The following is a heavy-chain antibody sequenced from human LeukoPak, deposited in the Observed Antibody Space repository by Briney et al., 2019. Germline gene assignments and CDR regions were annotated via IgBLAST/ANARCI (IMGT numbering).Heavy chain of an antibody. CDR1: GGSISSGDYY. J-gene: IGHJ6*03. Sequence: SQTLSLTCIVSGGSISSGDYYWSWIRQPPGKGLEWIGYIYYSGSTYYNPSLKSRVTISVDTSKNQFSLKLSSVTAADTAVYYCARANYYGSGSYYSAFYMDVWGKGTTVTVSS. CDR2: IYYSGST. V-gene: IGHV4-30-4*08. CDR3: ARANYYGSGSYYSAFYMDV. D-gene: IGHD3-10*01.